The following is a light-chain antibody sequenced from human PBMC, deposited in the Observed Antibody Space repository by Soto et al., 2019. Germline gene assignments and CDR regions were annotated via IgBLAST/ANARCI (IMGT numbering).Light chain of an antibody. Sequence: DMQLTQSRPSVSASVGETITITCLATQYIGNYLKWYQQKPGTAPGFLIYVASTLQGGVPSRFSASGSGTDFTLTISSLQPEDFATYYCQQDLRPPLTFGPGTKVDIK. CDR2: VAS. J-gene: IGKJ3*01. V-gene: IGKV1-39*01. CDR3: QQDLRPPLT. CDR1: QYIGNY.